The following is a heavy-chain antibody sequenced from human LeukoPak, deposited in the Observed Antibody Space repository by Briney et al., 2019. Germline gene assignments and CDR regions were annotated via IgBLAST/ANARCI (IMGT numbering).Heavy chain of an antibody. Sequence: GGSLRLSCAASGFTFSSYGMHWVRQAPGKGLEWVAFIRYDGSNKYYADSVKGRFTISRDNSKNTLYLQMNSLRAEDTAVYYCAGAYYDFWSGLDYWGQGTLVTVSS. CDR2: IRYDGSNK. CDR1: GFTFSSYG. D-gene: IGHD3-3*01. V-gene: IGHV3-30*02. CDR3: AGAYYDFWSGLDY. J-gene: IGHJ4*02.